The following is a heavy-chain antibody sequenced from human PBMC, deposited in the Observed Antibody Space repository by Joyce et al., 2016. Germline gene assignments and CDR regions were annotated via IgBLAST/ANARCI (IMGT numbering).Heavy chain of an antibody. Sequence: QAQLVQSGAEMQKPGASVKVSCKASGYIFGNFGISWLRQAPGQGREWMGWISTYFGDTSDAPNFRDRVTMTTDTSTTTVYLDLRSLTPDDTAVYYCARGGAGLDAFDIWGQGTLVTVSS. J-gene: IGHJ3*02. D-gene: IGHD1-26*01. CDR2: ISTYFGDT. V-gene: IGHV1-18*04. CDR3: ARGGAGLDAFDI. CDR1: GYIFGNFG.